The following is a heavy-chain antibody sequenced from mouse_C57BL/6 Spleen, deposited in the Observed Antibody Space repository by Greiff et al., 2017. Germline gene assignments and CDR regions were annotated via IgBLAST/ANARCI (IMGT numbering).Heavy chain of an antibody. CDR1: GFTFSDYG. V-gene: IGHV5-17*01. CDR3: ARTGYWGYYAMDY. D-gene: IGHD2-3*01. CDR2: ISSGSSAI. J-gene: IGHJ4*01. Sequence: EVLLVESGGGLVKPGGSLKLSCAASGFTFSDYGMHWVSQAPEKGLEWVAYISSGSSAIYYADTLQGRFTISRDNSKNTVFLQMSSLRSEDTAMYYCARTGYWGYYAMDYWGQGTSVTVSS.